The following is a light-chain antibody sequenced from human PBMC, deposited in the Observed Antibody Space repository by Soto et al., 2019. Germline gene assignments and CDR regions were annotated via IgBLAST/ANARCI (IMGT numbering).Light chain of an antibody. V-gene: IGKV1-27*01. CDR2: ATS. CDR3: QKYNSAPLT. CDR1: QGIAPY. J-gene: IGKJ4*01. Sequence: DVQMTQSPSSLSAFVGDRVTITCRASQGIAPYLAWFQQKPGKVPKLLIYATSTLQSGVPSRFSGSGYGTDFTLTISSLQPEDVGTYYCQKYNSAPLTFGGGTKVEIK.